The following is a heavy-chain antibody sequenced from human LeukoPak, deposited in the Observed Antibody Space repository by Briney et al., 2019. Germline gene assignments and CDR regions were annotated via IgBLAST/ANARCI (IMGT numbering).Heavy chain of an antibody. J-gene: IGHJ4*02. V-gene: IGHV3-66*01. D-gene: IGHD3-9*01. CDR2: IYSGGST. CDR1: GFTVSSNY. Sequence: GGSLRLSCAASGFTVSSNYMSLVRQAPGKGLEWVSVIYSGGSTYYADSVKGRFTISRDNSKNTLYLQMNSLRAEDTAVYYCASLRGGRYFDWLFLNWGQGTLVTVSS. CDR3: ASLRGGRYFDWLFLN.